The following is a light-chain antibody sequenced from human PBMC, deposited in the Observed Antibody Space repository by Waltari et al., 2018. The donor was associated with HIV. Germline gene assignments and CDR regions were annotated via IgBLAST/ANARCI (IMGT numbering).Light chain of an antibody. V-gene: IGLV1-51*01. CDR2: DNN. CDR1: NSTIGNNY. Sequence: QSVLTQPPSVSAAPGQKVTISCSGSNSTIGNNYVSWYQQLPGTAPKLLIYDNNKRPSGVPDRFCGAKSGTSATLGITGLQTGDEAGYYCGSWDSSLSGVVFGGGTKLTVL. CDR3: GSWDSSLSGVV. J-gene: IGLJ2*01.